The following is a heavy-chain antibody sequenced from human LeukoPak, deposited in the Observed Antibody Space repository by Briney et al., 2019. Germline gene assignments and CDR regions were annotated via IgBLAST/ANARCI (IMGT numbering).Heavy chain of an antibody. CDR2: ISSSSSYI. J-gene: IGHJ5*02. CDR3: ASSGAIAAAVHNWFDP. V-gene: IGHV3-21*01. CDR1: GFTFSSYS. D-gene: IGHD6-13*01. Sequence: GGSLRLSCAASGFTFSSYSMNWVRQAPGKGLEWVSSISSSSSYIYYADSVKGRFTISRDNAKNSLYLQMNSLRAEDTAVYYCASSGAIAAAVHNWFDPWGQGTLVTVSS.